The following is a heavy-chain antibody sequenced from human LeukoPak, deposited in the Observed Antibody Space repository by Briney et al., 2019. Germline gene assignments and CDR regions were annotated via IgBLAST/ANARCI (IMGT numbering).Heavy chain of an antibody. V-gene: IGHV4-30-2*01. J-gene: IGHJ4*02. CDR2: IYHSGST. CDR3: ARHGYYASGSYLWDY. D-gene: IGHD3-10*01. CDR1: GGSISSGGYS. Sequence: PSQTLSLTCAVSGGSISSGGYSWSWIRQPPGKGLEWIGYIYHSGSTYYNPSLKNRVTISVDRSKNQFSLKLSSVTAADTAVYYCARHGYYASGSYLWDYWGQGTLVTVSS.